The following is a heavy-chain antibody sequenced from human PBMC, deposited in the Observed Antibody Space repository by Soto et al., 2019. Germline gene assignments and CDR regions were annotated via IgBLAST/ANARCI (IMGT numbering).Heavy chain of an antibody. D-gene: IGHD1-26*01. CDR3: ARGAALGAIRRAIDY. Sequence: QVQVVESGGGVVQPGRSLRLSCAASGFTFSSCGMHWIRQAPGKGLEWVATIWYDGSNDEYVDSVKGRFTISRDNSKNTLYLQMNSLRAEDTGLYYCARGAALGAIRRAIDYWGRGTLVTVSS. CDR2: IWYDGSND. CDR1: GFTFSSCG. V-gene: IGHV3-33*01. J-gene: IGHJ4*02.